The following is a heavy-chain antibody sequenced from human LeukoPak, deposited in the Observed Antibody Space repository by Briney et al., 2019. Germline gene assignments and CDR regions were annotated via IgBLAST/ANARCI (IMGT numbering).Heavy chain of an antibody. Sequence: GESLKISCKGSGYRFTSDWIGWVRQMPGKGLEWMGRINPNSGGTNYAQKFQGRVTMTRDTPISTVYMELSRLRSDDTAVYYCARVGYYESSGYYEYWGQGTLVTVSS. CDR2: INPNSGGT. CDR3: ARVGYYESSGYYEY. J-gene: IGHJ4*02. V-gene: IGHV1-2*06. D-gene: IGHD3-22*01. CDR1: GYRFTSDW.